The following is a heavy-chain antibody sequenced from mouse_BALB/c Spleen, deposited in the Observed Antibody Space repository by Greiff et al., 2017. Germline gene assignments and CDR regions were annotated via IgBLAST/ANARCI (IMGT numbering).Heavy chain of an antibody. CDR2: INPYNGGT. J-gene: IGHJ4*01. V-gene: IGHV1-18*01. CDR3: ARRGDSSGPFYAMDY. D-gene: IGHD3-2*01. CDR1: GYSFTGYT. Sequence: EGKLQQSGPELVKPGASMKISCKASGYSFTGYTMNWVKQSHGKNLEWIGLINPYNGGTSYNQKFKGKATLTVDKSSSTAYMELLSLTSEDSAVYYCARRGDSSGPFYAMDYWGQGTSVTVSS.